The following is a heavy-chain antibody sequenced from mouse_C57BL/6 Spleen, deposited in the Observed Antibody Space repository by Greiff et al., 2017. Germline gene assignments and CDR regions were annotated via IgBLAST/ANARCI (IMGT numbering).Heavy chain of an antibody. D-gene: IGHD2-4*01. J-gene: IGHJ3*01. Sequence: QVQLQQSGAELVKPGASVKLSCKASGYTFTEYTIHWVKQRSGQGLEWIGWFYPGSGSIKYNEKFKVKATLTADKSSSTVYMELSSWTSEDSAFYVCARREEGHYYEYDGAWFAYWGQGTLVTVSA. V-gene: IGHV1-62-2*01. CDR3: ARREEGHYYEYDGAWFAY. CDR2: FYPGSGSI. CDR1: GYTFTEYT.